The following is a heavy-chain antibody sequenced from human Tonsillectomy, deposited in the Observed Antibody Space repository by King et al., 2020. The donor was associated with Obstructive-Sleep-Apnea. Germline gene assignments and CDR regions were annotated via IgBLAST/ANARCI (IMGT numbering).Heavy chain of an antibody. V-gene: IGHV3-48*01. Sequence: VQLVESGGGSVQPGGSLRLSCVASGFTFRSYSINWVRQAPGEGLEWISSINGDSTAILYADSVKDRFTISRDEARNSLYLEMNSLRVEDTAVYYCVRDRDWAFDYWGQGTLVTVSS. CDR3: VRDRDWAFDY. D-gene: IGHD2-21*02. CDR2: INGDSTAI. J-gene: IGHJ4*02. CDR1: GFTFRSYS.